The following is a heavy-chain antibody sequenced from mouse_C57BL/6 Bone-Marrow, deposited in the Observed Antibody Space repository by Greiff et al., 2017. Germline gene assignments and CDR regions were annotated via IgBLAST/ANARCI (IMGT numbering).Heavy chain of an antibody. CDR1: GYTFTSYW. J-gene: IGHJ1*03. Sequence: VQLQQPGAELVRPGSSVKLSCKASGYTFTSYWMHWVKQRPIQGLEWIGNIDPSDSETHYNPKFKDKATLTVDTSSSTTYIQLSSLTSEDSAVYDCARIVDFYWYFDVWGTGTTVTVSS. V-gene: IGHV1-52*01. CDR3: ARIVDFYWYFDV. CDR2: IDPSDSET.